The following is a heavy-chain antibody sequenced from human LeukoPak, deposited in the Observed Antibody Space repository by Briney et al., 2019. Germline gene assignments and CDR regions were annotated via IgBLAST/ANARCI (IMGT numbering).Heavy chain of an antibody. CDR2: VTDTCGNT. J-gene: IGHJ4*02. D-gene: IGHD2-15*01. CDR3: AKGTVRSCSGPSCYPLDS. V-gene: IGHV3-23*01. CDR1: GFTFSSYA. Sequence: GGSLRLSCAASGFTFSSYAMTWVRQAPVKGLEWLSVVTDTCGNTYHADSVKGRFTISRDNSKNTVSLEMNSLRVEDTAVYYCAKGTVRSCSGPSCYPLDSWGQGTLVTVSS.